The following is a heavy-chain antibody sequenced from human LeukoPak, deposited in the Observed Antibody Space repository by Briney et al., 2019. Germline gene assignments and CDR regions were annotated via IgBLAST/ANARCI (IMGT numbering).Heavy chain of an antibody. CDR1: GFTFSSYS. J-gene: IGHJ3*02. V-gene: IGHV3-21*01. Sequence: GGSLRLSCAVSGFTFSSYSMSWVRQAPGKGLEWVSSISSSSSYIYYADSVKGRFTISRDNDKNSVYLQMNSLRAEDTAVYYCARDCSSSAFDIWGQGTMVTVSS. CDR3: ARDCSSSAFDI. D-gene: IGHD2-15*01. CDR2: ISSSSSYI.